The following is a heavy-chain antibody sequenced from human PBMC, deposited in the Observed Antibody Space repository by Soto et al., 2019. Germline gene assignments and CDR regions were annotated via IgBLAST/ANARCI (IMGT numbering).Heavy chain of an antibody. CDR2: ISGSGGST. V-gene: IGHV3-23*01. Sequence: GGSLRLSCAASGFTFSSYAMNWVRQAPGKGLEWVSVISGSGGSTYYADSVKGRFTISRDNSKNTLYLQMNSLRAEDTAVYYCARDKGDGSGSYYGYWGQGTLVTVSS. CDR1: GFTFSSYA. D-gene: IGHD3-10*01. J-gene: IGHJ4*02. CDR3: ARDKGDGSGSYYGY.